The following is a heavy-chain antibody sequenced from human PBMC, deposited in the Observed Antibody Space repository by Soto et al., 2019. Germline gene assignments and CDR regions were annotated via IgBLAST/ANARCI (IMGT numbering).Heavy chain of an antibody. D-gene: IGHD5-18*01. CDR2: INAGNGNT. CDR3: ARGLNGYLHYFDY. Sequence: QVQLVQSGAEVKKPGASVKVSCKASGYTFTNYAMHWVRQVPGQRPEWMGWINAGNGNTKYPEKFQGRVTITRDTSASTAYMELSSLRSEDTAVYYCARGLNGYLHYFDYWGQGTLVTVSS. J-gene: IGHJ4*02. V-gene: IGHV1-3*01. CDR1: GYTFTNYA.